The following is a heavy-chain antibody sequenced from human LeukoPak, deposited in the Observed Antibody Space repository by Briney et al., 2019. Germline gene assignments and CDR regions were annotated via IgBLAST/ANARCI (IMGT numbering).Heavy chain of an antibody. CDR1: GYTFTSYG. V-gene: IGHV1-18*01. D-gene: IGHD3-22*01. Sequence: GASVKVSCKASGYTFTSYGISWVRHAPGQGLEWMGWISAYNGNTNYAQKFQGRVTMTRNTSISTAYMELSSLRSEDTAVYYCASINYYDSSGHIQYWGQGTLVTVSS. CDR2: ISAYNGNT. J-gene: IGHJ4*02. CDR3: ASINYYDSSGHIQY.